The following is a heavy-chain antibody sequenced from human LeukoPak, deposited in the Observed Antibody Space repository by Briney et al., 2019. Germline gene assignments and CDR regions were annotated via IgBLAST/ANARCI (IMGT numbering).Heavy chain of an antibody. Sequence: PSGTLSLTCAVSGGSISSSNWWSWVRQPPGKGLEWIGEIYHSGSTNYNPSLKSRVTISVDKSKNQFSLKLSSVTAADTAVYYCARVIIGRYYDILTGHGNWFDPWGQGTLVTVSS. J-gene: IGHJ5*02. CDR1: GGSISSSNW. D-gene: IGHD3-9*01. CDR2: IYHSGST. V-gene: IGHV4-4*02. CDR3: ARVIIGRYYDILTGHGNWFDP.